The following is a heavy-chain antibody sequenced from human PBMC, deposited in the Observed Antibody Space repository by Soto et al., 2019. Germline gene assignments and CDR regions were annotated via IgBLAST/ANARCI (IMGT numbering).Heavy chain of an antibody. D-gene: IGHD3-16*02. CDR3: AKTVHIVEVQANMSWLDS. CDR1: GFTFSSYA. J-gene: IGHJ5*01. V-gene: IGHV3-23*01. Sequence: PGWSLSLSCVASGFTFSSYAVSWVRQAPGKGLEWVSAISGSGGSTYYADSVKGRFTISRDNSKNTVFLQVNSLTAEDTAIYYCAKTVHIVEVQANMSWLDSWGQGTLVTISS. CDR2: ISGSGGST.